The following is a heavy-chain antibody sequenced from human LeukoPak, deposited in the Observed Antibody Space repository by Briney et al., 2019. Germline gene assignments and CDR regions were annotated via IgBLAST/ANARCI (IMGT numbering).Heavy chain of an antibody. D-gene: IGHD3-3*01. Sequence: SETLSLTCTVSGYSISSGYYWGWIRQPPGKGLEWSGSLFNSGNTYYNSSLKSRVTLSVDTSKNTFCLKMCSVTAAETAVYYSARSLTDLEWLLFDYWGQGTLVSVSS. V-gene: IGHV4-38-2*02. CDR2: LFNSGNT. CDR3: ARSLTDLEWLLFDY. J-gene: IGHJ4*02. CDR1: GYSISSGYY.